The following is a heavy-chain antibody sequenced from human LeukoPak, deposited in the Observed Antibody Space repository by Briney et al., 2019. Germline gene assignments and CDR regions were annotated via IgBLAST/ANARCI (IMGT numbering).Heavy chain of an antibody. V-gene: IGHV3-53*01. J-gene: IGHJ3*02. D-gene: IGHD1-26*01. CDR2: IYSGGST. Sequence: GGSLRLSCAASGFTVSSNYMSWVRQAPGKGLEWVSVIYSGGSTYYADSVKGRFTISRDNSKNTLYLQMNSLRAEDTAVYYCARTYSGSYYDVFDIWGQGTMVTVSS. CDR3: ARTYSGSYYDVFDI. CDR1: GFTVSSNY.